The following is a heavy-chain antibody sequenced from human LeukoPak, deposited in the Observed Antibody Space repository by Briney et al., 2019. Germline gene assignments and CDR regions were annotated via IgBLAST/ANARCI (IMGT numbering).Heavy chain of an antibody. CDR3: ARDKVGYFDWLLFDY. J-gene: IGHJ4*02. CDR2: IYTSGST. V-gene: IGHV4-61*02. CDR1: GGSISSGSYY. D-gene: IGHD3-9*01. Sequence: SQTLSLTCTVSGGSISSGSYYWSWIRQPAGKGLEWIGRIYTSGSTNYNPSLKSRVTMSVDTSKNQFSLKLSSVTAADTAVYYCARDKVGYFDWLLFDYWGQGTLVTVSS.